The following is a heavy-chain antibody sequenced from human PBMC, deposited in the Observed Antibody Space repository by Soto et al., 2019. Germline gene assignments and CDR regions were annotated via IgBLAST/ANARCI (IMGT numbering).Heavy chain of an antibody. CDR3: ASLSGYCSSTSCYFDY. CDR1: GGTFSSYA. V-gene: IGHV1-69*06. J-gene: IGHJ4*02. D-gene: IGHD2-2*01. Sequence: SVKVSCKASGGTFSSYAISWVRQAPGQGLEWMGGIIPIFGTANYAQKFQGRVTITADKSTSTAYMELSSLRSEDTAVYYCASLSGYCSSTSCYFDYWGQGTLVTVSS. CDR2: IIPIFGTA.